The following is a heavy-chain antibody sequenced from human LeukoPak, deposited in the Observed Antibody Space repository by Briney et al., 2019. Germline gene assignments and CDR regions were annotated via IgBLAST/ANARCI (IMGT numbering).Heavy chain of an antibody. V-gene: IGHV3-23*01. CDR3: AKMYVWGSYRYTDFDY. CDR1: GFTFSSYA. J-gene: IGHJ4*02. D-gene: IGHD3-16*02. CDR2: ISGSGGST. Sequence: GASLRLFCAASGFTFSSYAMSWVGQAPGKGLEWVSAISGSGGSTYYADSVKGRFTISRDNSKNTLYLQMNSLRAEDTAVYYCAKMYVWGSYRYTDFDYWGQGSLVTVSS.